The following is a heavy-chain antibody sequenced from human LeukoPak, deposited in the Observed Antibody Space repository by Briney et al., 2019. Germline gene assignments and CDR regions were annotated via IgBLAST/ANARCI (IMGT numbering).Heavy chain of an antibody. CDR2: ISAYNGNT. V-gene: IGHV1-18*01. CDR3: ARGRGWLRDPLNWFDP. CDR1: GYTFTSYG. D-gene: IGHD5-24*01. Sequence: GASVKVSCKASGYTFTSYGISWVRQAPGQGLEWMGWISAYNGNTNYAQKLQGRVTMTTDASTSTAYMELRSLRSDDTAVYYCARGRGWLRDPLNWFDPWGQGTLVTVSS. J-gene: IGHJ5*02.